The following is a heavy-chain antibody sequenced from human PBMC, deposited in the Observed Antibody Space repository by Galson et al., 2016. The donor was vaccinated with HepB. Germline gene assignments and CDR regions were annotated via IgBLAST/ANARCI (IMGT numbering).Heavy chain of an antibody. CDR1: GFTFRSYA. CDR3: AKVLSDSSGYYRDPFDY. V-gene: IGHV3-23*01. Sequence: SLRLSCAASGFTFRSYAMSWVRQAPGKGLEWVSISSGNGGSTYYADSVKGRFTISRDNSKNSLYLQMNSLSAEDTAVYYCAKVLSDSSGYYRDPFDYWGQGTLVTVSS. CDR2: SSGNGGST. J-gene: IGHJ4*02. D-gene: IGHD3-22*01.